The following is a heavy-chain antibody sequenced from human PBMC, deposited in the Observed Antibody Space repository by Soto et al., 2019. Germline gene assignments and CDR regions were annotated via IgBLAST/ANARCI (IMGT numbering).Heavy chain of an antibody. CDR1: GFTFSSYG. Sequence: LRLSCAASGFTFSSYGMHWVRQAPGKGLEWVAVISYDGSNKYYADSVKGRFTISRDNSKNTLYLQMNSLRAEDTAVYYCAKFGYDFWSGYGAYGMDVWGQGTTVIVSS. V-gene: IGHV3-30*18. D-gene: IGHD3-3*01. CDR2: ISYDGSNK. CDR3: AKFGYDFWSGYGAYGMDV. J-gene: IGHJ6*02.